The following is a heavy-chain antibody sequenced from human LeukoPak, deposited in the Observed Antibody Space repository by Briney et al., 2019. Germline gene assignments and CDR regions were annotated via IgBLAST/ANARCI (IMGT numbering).Heavy chain of an antibody. Sequence: ASVEVSCKASGYTFFTYGVTWVRQAPGQGLEWMGWISTYNGNTIAQKFQGRVTLTTDTSTSTAYMDPRSLKSDDTAVYYCARQYGDNSGSLDHWGQGTLVTVSS. CDR3: ARQYGDNSGSLDH. CDR1: GYTFFTYG. V-gene: IGHV1-18*01. CDR2: ISTYNGNT. J-gene: IGHJ4*02. D-gene: IGHD4-23*01.